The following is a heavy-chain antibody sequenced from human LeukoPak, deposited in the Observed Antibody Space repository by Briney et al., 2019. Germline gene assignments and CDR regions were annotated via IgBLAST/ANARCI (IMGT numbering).Heavy chain of an antibody. J-gene: IGHJ4*02. CDR2: ISGSGGST. Sequence: GGSLRLSCAASGFTFSSYSMNWVRQAPGKGLEWVSAISGSGGSTYYADSVKGRFTISRDNSKNTLYLQMNSLRAEDTAVYYCAKALRIAAAGTPVDYWGQGTLVTVSS. V-gene: IGHV3-23*01. D-gene: IGHD6-13*01. CDR1: GFTFSSYS. CDR3: AKALRIAAAGTPVDY.